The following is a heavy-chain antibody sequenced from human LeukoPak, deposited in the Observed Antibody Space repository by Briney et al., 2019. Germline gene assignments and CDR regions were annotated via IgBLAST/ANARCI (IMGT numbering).Heavy chain of an antibody. V-gene: IGHV4-34*01. CDR2: INHSGST. J-gene: IGHJ5*02. Sequence: GSLRLSCAASGFTFSNAWMSWIRQPPGKGLEWIGEINHSGSTNYNPSLKSRVTISVDTSKNQFSLKLSSVTAADTAVYYCARMEESWYQVGFDPWGQGTLVTVSS. CDR3: ARMEESWYQVGFDP. D-gene: IGHD6-13*01. CDR1: GFTFSNAW.